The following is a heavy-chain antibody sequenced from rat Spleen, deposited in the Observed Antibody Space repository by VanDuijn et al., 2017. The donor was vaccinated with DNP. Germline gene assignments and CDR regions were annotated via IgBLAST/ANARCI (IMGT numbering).Heavy chain of an antibody. V-gene: IGHV5-22*01. CDR1: GFTFSNYD. D-gene: IGHD4-3*01. Sequence: EVQLVESGGGLVRPGRSLKLSCAASGFTFSNYDMAWVRQAPKKGLEWVAYIGSAAYAPYYGDSVKGRFTISRDNAKSTLYLQMNSLRSEDMATYYCVRWNSGHFDYWGQGVMVTVSS. J-gene: IGHJ2*01. CDR3: VRWNSGHFDY. CDR2: IGSAAYAP.